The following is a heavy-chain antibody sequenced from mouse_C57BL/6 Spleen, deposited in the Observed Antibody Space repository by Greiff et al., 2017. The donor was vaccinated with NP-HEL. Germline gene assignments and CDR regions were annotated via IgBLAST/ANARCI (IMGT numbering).Heavy chain of an antibody. Sequence: EVQLQQSGPELVKPGASVKISCKASGYTFTDYYMNWVKQSHGKSLEWIGDINPNNGGTSYNQKFKGKATLTVDKSSSTAYMELRSLTSEDSAVYYCARTLTTDYYAMDYWGQGTSVTVSS. V-gene: IGHV1-26*01. D-gene: IGHD1-1*01. CDR1: GYTFTDYY. CDR2: INPNNGGT. J-gene: IGHJ4*01. CDR3: ARTLTTDYYAMDY.